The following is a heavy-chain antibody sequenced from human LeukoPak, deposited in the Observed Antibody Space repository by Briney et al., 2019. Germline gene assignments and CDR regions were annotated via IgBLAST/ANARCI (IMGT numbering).Heavy chain of an antibody. CDR3: ARRPSGSFFDY. Sequence: SETLSLTCAVYGGSFSAYYWSWIRQPPGKGLEWIGEINHSGSTNYNPSLKSRVRISIDTSKNQFSLEMSSVTAADTAVYYCARRPSGSFFDYWGQGTVVTVSS. D-gene: IGHD3-10*01. CDR2: INHSGST. CDR1: GGSFSAYY. V-gene: IGHV4-34*01. J-gene: IGHJ4*02.